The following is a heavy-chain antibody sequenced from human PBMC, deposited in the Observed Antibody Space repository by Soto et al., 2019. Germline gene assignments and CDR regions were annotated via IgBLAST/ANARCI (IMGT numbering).Heavy chain of an antibody. CDR1: GYTFTSYD. CDR2: MNPNSVNT. Sequence: ASVKVSCKASGYTFTSYDINWVRQATGQGLEWMGWMNPNSVNTAYAQKFQGRVPMTRNTSTSPAYMDLRSLRSDYTSLFYCARGAGGNWYWYLDLWGRGTLVTVSS. V-gene: IGHV1-8*01. J-gene: IGHJ2*01. D-gene: IGHD2-15*01. CDR3: ARGAGGNWYWYLDL.